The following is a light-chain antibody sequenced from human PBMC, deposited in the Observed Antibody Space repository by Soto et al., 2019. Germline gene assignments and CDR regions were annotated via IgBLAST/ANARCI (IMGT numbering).Light chain of an antibody. J-gene: IGKJ3*01. CDR1: QEISKY. CDR2: DAS. CDR3: QQYDNFPLT. V-gene: IGKV1-33*01. Sequence: DIQMTQSPSSLSASVGDRVTITCQASQEISKYLNWYQQKPGKAPKLLIYDASNLETGVPTRFSGSGSGTDFTFTISSLQPEDIATYYCQQYDNFPLTFGPGTKVDIK.